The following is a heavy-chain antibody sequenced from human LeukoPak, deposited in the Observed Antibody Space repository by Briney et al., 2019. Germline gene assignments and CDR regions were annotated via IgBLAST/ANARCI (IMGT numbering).Heavy chain of an antibody. Sequence: GGSLRLSCAASGFTFSSYSMNWVRQAPGKGLEWVSSISSSSSYIYYADSVKGRFTISRDNSKNTLYLQMNSLRAEDTAVYYCAKDLSSGWYLENYFDYWGQGTLVTVSS. CDR3: AKDLSSGWYLENYFDY. J-gene: IGHJ4*02. V-gene: IGHV3-21*04. CDR1: GFTFSSYS. D-gene: IGHD6-19*01. CDR2: ISSSSSYI.